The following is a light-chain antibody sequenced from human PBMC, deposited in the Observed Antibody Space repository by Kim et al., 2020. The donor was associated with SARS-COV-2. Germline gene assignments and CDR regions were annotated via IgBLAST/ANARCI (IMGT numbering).Light chain of an antibody. J-gene: IGLJ1*01. Sequence: SSELTQDPAVSVALGQTVRITCQGDSLRSYYASWYQQKPGQAPVLVIYGKNNRPSWIPDRFSGSSSGNTASLTITGAHAEDEADYYCNSRDSSANHYVFG. CDR2: GKN. V-gene: IGLV3-19*01. CDR3: NSRDSSANHYV. CDR1: SLRSYY.